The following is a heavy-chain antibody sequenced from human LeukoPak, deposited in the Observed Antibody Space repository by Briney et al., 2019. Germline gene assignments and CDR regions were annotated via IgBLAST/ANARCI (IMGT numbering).Heavy chain of an antibody. Sequence: PSGTLSLTCTVSGGSISSSSYYWGWIRQPPGKGLEWIGSIYYSGSTYYNPSLKSRVTISVDTSKNQFSLKLSSVTAADTAVYYCARRCSSTSCYFSAFDIWGQGTMVTVSS. CDR2: IYYSGST. CDR1: GGSISSSSYY. CDR3: ARRCSSTSCYFSAFDI. J-gene: IGHJ3*02. V-gene: IGHV4-39*01. D-gene: IGHD2-2*01.